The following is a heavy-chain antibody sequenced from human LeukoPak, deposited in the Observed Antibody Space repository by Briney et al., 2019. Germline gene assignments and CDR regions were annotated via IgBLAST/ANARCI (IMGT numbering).Heavy chain of an antibody. D-gene: IGHD6-13*01. J-gene: IGHJ4*02. CDR2: IWYDGINK. CDR1: GFIFSNYG. CDR3: ARDRVNSSSWYEIDY. V-gene: IGHV3-33*01. Sequence: PGRSLRLSCAASGFIFSNYGMHWVRQAPGKGLEWVAVIWYDGINKYYADSVKGRFTISRDNSKNTLYLQMNSLRAEDTAVYYCARDRVNSSSWYEIDYWGQGTLVTVSS.